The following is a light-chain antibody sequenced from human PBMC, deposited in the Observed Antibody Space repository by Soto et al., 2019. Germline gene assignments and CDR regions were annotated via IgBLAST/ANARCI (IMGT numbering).Light chain of an antibody. Sequence: EIELTQSPATLSLSPGETATLSCRASQNVDKFLAWYQQRPGQPPRLLIFDSSNRATGVPVRFSGSGSGTVFTLTIGSLEPEDSAVYFCQQYDNWPLTFGGGTRLEIK. V-gene: IGKV3-11*01. CDR3: QQYDNWPLT. CDR2: DSS. CDR1: QNVDKF. J-gene: IGKJ5*01.